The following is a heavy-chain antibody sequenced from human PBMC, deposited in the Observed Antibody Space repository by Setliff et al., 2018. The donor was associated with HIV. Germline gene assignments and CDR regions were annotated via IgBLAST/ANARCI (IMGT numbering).Heavy chain of an antibody. D-gene: IGHD2-21*02. J-gene: IGHJ4*02. V-gene: IGHV3-23*01. CDR3: AKEGYCGGDCYFGEYYFDY. Sequence: HGGSLRLSCAASGFTFSSYAMSWVRQAPGKGLEWVSAISGSGGSTYYADSVKGRFTISRDNSKNTLYLQMNSLRAEDTAVYYCAKEGYCGGDCYFGEYYFDYWGQGTLVTVSS. CDR2: ISGSGGST. CDR1: GFTFSSYA.